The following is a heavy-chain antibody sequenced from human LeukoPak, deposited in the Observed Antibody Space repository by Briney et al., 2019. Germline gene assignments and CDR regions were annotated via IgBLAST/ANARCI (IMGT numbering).Heavy chain of an antibody. CDR2: TNTDGSST. V-gene: IGHV3-74*03. Sequence: GGSLRLSCAAYGFTFSSYWMHWVRQAPGKGLVWVSGTNTDGSSTMYADSVKGRFTIARDNAKNTLYLQMNSLRAEDTAVYYCYGANAEHWGQGTLVTVSS. CDR3: YGANAEH. J-gene: IGHJ1*01. D-gene: IGHD4-23*01. CDR1: GFTFSSYW.